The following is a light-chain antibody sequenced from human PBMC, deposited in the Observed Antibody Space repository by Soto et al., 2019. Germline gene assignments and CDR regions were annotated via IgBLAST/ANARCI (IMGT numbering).Light chain of an antibody. Sequence: QSALTQPPSASGSPGQSVTISCAGTSSDVGGHNYVSWYQQHPGKAPKLMIYEVNKRPSGIPDRFSGFKSDNTASLTVSGLQAEDEADYYCSSYAGSNYVVFGGGTKVTVL. CDR1: SSDVGGHNY. J-gene: IGLJ2*01. CDR3: SSYAGSNYVV. V-gene: IGLV2-8*01. CDR2: EVN.